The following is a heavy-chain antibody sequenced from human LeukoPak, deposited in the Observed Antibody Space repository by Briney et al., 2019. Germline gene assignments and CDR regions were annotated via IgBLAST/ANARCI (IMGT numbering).Heavy chain of an antibody. CDR2: ISGSGGST. J-gene: IGHJ4*02. V-gene: IGHV3-23*01. CDR1: GFTFSSYG. D-gene: IGHD2-15*01. CDR3: AKDGDLLVPFDY. Sequence: GGSLRLSCAASGFTFSSYGMSWVRQAPGKGLEWVSAISGSGGSTYYADTVKGRFTISRDNSKNTLYLQMNSLRAEDTAVYYCAKDGDLLVPFDYWGQGTLVTVSS.